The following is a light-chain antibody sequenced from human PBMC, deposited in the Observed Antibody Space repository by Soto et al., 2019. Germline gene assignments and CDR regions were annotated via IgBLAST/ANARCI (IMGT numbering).Light chain of an antibody. CDR1: QGMSNY. J-gene: IGKJ1*01. Sequence: DIQMTQSPSSLSASVGDRFMITCRASQGMSNYLAWYQQKPGKVPDLLISAASTLQSGVPSRFSGSGSGTDFTLTISSLQPEDVATCYCQKYNSALTWTFGQGTKVDIK. V-gene: IGKV1-27*01. CDR3: QKYNSALTWT. CDR2: AAS.